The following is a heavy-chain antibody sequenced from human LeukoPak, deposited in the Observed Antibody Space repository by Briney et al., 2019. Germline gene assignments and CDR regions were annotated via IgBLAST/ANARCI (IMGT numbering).Heavy chain of an antibody. Sequence: SETLSLTCAVYGGSFSDYYWSWIRQPPGKGLEWIGEINHSGSTNYNPSLKSRVTISADTSKSQFSLKLSSVTAADTAVYYCARQTGSGLFILPGGQGTLVTVSS. D-gene: IGHD3/OR15-3a*01. CDR3: ARQTGSGLFILP. V-gene: IGHV4-34*01. J-gene: IGHJ4*02. CDR2: INHSGST. CDR1: GGSFSDYY.